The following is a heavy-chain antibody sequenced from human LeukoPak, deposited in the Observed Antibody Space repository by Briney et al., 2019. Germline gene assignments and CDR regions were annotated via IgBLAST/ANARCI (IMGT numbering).Heavy chain of an antibody. CDR2: IYTSGST. CDR1: GGSISSYY. Sequence: PSETLSLTCTVSGGSISSYYWSWIRQPAGKGLEWIGRIYTSGSTNYNPSLKSRVTISVDTSKNQFSLKLSSVTAADTAVYYCAIPRNYYDSSGYALDYWGQGTLVTVSS. D-gene: IGHD3-22*01. V-gene: IGHV4-4*07. J-gene: IGHJ4*02. CDR3: AIPRNYYDSSGYALDY.